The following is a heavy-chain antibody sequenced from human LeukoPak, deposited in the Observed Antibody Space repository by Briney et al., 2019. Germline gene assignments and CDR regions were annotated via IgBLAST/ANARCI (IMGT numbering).Heavy chain of an antibody. CDR1: GYSISSGYY. V-gene: IGHV4-38-2*01. J-gene: IGHJ2*01. Sequence: PSETLSLTCAVSGYSISSGYYWGWIPQPPGKGLEWIGSIYHSGSTYYNPSLKSRVTISVDTSKNQFSLKLSSVTAADTAVYYCARLPYSSSWAYRYFDLWGRGTLVTVSS. CDR3: ARLPYSSSWAYRYFDL. CDR2: IYHSGST. D-gene: IGHD6-13*01.